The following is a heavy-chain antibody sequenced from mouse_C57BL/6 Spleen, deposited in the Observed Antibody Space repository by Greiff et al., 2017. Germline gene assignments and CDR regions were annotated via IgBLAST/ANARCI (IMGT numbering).Heavy chain of an antibody. Sequence: EVKLVESGGGLVKPGGSLQLSCAASGFTFSDYGMHWVRQAPEKGLEWVAYISSGSSTLYYADTVKGRFTISRDNAKNTLFLQMTSLRSEDTAMYYCARGGYGNYPYAMDYWGQGTSVTVSS. CDR1: GFTFSDYG. D-gene: IGHD2-1*01. CDR2: ISSGSSTL. J-gene: IGHJ4*01. CDR3: ARGGYGNYPYAMDY. V-gene: IGHV5-17*01.